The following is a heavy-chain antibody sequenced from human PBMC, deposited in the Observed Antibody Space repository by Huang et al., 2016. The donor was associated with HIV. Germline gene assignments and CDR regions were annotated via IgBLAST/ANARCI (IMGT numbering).Heavy chain of an antibody. Sequence: QVQVQESGPGLVKPSETLSLTCTVSGGSITGHSWSWIRQPPGKGLEWIGSMYYSGSTNYNPSLKSRVTISVDMSKNQFSLKLSSVTTADMAVYYCARGHCSNGICYKGLPDYWGRGTLFTVSS. CDR2: MYYSGST. D-gene: IGHD2-8*01. V-gene: IGHV4-59*11. CDR3: ARGHCSNGICYKGLPDY. CDR1: GGSITGHS. J-gene: IGHJ4*02.